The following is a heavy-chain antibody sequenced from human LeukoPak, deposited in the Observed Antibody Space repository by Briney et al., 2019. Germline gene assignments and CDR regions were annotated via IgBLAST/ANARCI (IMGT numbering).Heavy chain of an antibody. V-gene: IGHV1-3*01. CDR2: INAGNGNT. CDR1: GYTFTSYA. D-gene: IGHD3-22*01. Sequence: ASVKVSCKASGYTFTSYAMHWVRQAPGQRLEWMGWINAGNGNTKYSQKFQGRVTITRDTSASTAYMELSSLRSEDTAVYYCARLPYYYDSSGYFDYWGQGTLVTVSS. CDR3: ARLPYYYDSSGYFDY. J-gene: IGHJ4*02.